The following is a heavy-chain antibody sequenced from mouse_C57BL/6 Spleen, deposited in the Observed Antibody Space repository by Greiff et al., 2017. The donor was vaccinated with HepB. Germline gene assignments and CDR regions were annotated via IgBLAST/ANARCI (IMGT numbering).Heavy chain of an antibody. J-gene: IGHJ2*01. CDR3: ARVGLFFDY. Sequence: EVKLLESGPGLVKPSQSLSLTCSVTGYSITSGYYWNWIRQFPGNKLEWMGYISYDGSNNYNPSLKNRISITRDTSKNQFFLKLNSVTTEDTATYDCARVGLFFDYWGQGTTLTVSS. D-gene: IGHD6-5*01. CDR2: ISYDGSN. V-gene: IGHV3-6*01. CDR1: GYSITSGYY.